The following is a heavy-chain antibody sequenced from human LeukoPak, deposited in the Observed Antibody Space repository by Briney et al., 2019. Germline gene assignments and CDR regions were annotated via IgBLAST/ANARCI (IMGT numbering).Heavy chain of an antibody. J-gene: IGHJ4*02. CDR2: IDWDDDK. D-gene: IGHD4-23*01. Sequence: SGPALVKPTQTLTLTCTFSGFSLSTSGMCVSWIRQPPGKALEWLARIDWDDDKYYSTSLKTRLTISKDTSKNQVVLTMTNMDPVDTATYYCAHLPRWYLYFDYWGQGTLVTVSS. V-gene: IGHV2-70*11. CDR1: GFSLSTSGMC. CDR3: AHLPRWYLYFDY.